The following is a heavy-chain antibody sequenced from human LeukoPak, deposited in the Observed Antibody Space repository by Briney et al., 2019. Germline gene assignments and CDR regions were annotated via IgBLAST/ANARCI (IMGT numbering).Heavy chain of an antibody. D-gene: IGHD3-22*01. CDR2: IKGDGSYK. V-gene: IGHV3-7*03. J-gene: IGHJ4*02. CDR1: GFTFSSYA. CDR3: ATSADSSGND. Sequence: PGGSLRLSCAASGFTFSSYAMSWVRQAPGKGLEWVANIKGDGSYKYYVDSVKGRFTTSRDNAKSSVYLQMNTLRAEDTAVYYCATSADSSGNDWGQGTLVTVSS.